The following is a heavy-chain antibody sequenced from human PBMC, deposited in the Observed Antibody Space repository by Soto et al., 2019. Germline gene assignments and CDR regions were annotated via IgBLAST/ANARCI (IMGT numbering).Heavy chain of an antibody. D-gene: IGHD2-21*01. CDR2: ISFDGNSL. CDR1: QFSFRSYA. CDR3: ARETGGGELIDY. J-gene: IGHJ4*02. V-gene: IGHV3-30-3*01. Sequence: GGSLRLSCASSQFSFRSYAMHLIRQSPGKGLEWVAVISFDGNSLHYADSVRDRFTISRDNAKNSLYLQMNSLRAEDTAVYYCARETGGGELIDYWGQGTLVTVS.